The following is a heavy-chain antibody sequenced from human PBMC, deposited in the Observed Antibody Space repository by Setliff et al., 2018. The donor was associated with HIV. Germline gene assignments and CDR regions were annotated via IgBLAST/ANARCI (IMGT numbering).Heavy chain of an antibody. CDR3: TRPQYFYDIGGSDY. CDR2: IKSRTVTETT. CDR1: GGSLSGFY. J-gene: IGHJ4*02. V-gene: IGHV3-15*05. Sequence: ETLSLTCAVYGGSLSGFYWTFIRQSPGKGLEWVGRIKSRTVTETTDVAAPVKGRSTISRDDSQNMVYLQMNSLKIEDTAVYYCTRPQYFYDIGGSDYWGQGTLVTVSS. D-gene: IGHD3-22*01.